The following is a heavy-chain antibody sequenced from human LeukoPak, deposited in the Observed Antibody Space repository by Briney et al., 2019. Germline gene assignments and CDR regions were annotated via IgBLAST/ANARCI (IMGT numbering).Heavy chain of an antibody. J-gene: IGHJ6*03. CDR2: TSFDGNSK. CDR1: GFTFSSYA. V-gene: IGHV3-30*01. Sequence: GGSLRLSCAASGFTFSSYAMHWVRQAPGKGLEWVAVTSFDGNSKYYADSVAGRFTISRENSKNTLHLHLNSLRAEDTAVYSCARGDYKYMDVWGKGTTVTVSS. CDR3: ARGDYKYMDV.